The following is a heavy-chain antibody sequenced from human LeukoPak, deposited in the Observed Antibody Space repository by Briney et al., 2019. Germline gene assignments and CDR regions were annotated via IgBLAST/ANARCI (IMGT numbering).Heavy chain of an antibody. CDR1: GYTFTGYY. CDR3: ARGPDFWSGPPYYMDV. D-gene: IGHD3-3*01. J-gene: IGHJ6*03. V-gene: IGHV1-2*02. Sequence: PWASVKVSCKASGYTFTGYYMHWVRQAPGQGLEWMGWINPNSGGTNYAQKFQGRVTMTRDTSISTAYMELSRLRSDDTAVYYCARGPDFWSGPPYYMDVWGKGTTVTVSS. CDR2: INPNSGGT.